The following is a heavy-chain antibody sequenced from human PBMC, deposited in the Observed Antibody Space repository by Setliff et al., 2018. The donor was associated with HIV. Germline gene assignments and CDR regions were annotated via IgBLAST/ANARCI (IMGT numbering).Heavy chain of an antibody. V-gene: IGHV1-8*01. D-gene: IGHD6-19*01. CDR2: MNPNSGNT. CDR1: GYTFTSYD. CDR3: ARIAWPWWQWLVRSGKWYFDY. J-gene: IGHJ4*02. Sequence: ASVNVSCKASGYTFTSYDINWVRQATGQGLEWMGWMNPNSGNTGYAQKFQGRVTMTRNTSISTAYKELSSLRSEDTAVYYCARIAWPWWQWLVRSGKWYFDYWGQGTLVTVSS.